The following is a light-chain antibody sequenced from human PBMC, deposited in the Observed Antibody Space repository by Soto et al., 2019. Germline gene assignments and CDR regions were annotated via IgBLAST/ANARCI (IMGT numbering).Light chain of an antibody. CDR3: QSYDSRLSGSRV. CDR1: SSNMGADYD. V-gene: IGLV1-40*01. Sequence: QSVLTQPASVSGAPGQRVTISCTGSSSNMGADYDVHWYQQLPGTAPKLLIYDNSNRPSGVPDRFSGSKSGTSASLAITGLQAEDEADYYCQSYDSRLSGSRVFGSGTKVTVL. J-gene: IGLJ1*01. CDR2: DNS.